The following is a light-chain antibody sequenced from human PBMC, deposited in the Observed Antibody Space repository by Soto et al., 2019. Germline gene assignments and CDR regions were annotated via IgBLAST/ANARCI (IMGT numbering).Light chain of an antibody. J-gene: IGKJ4*01. V-gene: IGKV3D-15*01. Sequence: ETVLTQSPDTLSLSPGDSATLSCRASQSISSTYLAWYQQKPGQAPRLLIYGASTRATGIPDRFSGSGSGTDFTLTISSLQSEDFAVYYCQQYNNWPPLTFGGGTKVEIK. CDR2: GAS. CDR3: QQYNNWPPLT. CDR1: QSISSTY.